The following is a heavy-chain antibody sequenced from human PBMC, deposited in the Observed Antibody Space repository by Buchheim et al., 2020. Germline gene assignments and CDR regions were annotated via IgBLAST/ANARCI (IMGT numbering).Heavy chain of an antibody. CDR3: ARPASDEAAGIDFEY. CDR1: GFTFSSYP. CDR2: ISGSGAGT. Sequence: EVQLLESGGGLVQPGGSPRLSCAASGFTFSSYPMSWVRQAPGKGLEWVSAISGSGAGTSYADSVKGRFTMSRDISKNTLYLQMNSLRAEDTAVYYCARPASDEAAGIDFEYWGQGT. J-gene: IGHJ4*02. D-gene: IGHD6-13*01. V-gene: IGHV3-23*01.